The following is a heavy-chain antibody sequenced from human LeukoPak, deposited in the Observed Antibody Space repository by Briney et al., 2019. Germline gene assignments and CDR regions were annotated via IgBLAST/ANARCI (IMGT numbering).Heavy chain of an antibody. V-gene: IGHV1-2*02. J-gene: IGHJ4*02. CDR1: GYTFTGYY. CDR3: ARASTPRVTAFFDY. CDR2: VNPNSGGT. Sequence: ASVKVSCKTSGYTFTGYYMHWVRQAPGQGLEWMGWVNPNSGGTNYAQKFQGRVTMTRDPSISTAYMELSRLRSEDTAVYYCARASTPRVTAFFDYWGQGTLVTVSS. D-gene: IGHD2-15*01.